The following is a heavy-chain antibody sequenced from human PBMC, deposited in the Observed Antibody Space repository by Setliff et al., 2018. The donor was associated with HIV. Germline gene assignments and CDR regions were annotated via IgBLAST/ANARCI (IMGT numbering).Heavy chain of an antibody. V-gene: IGHV4-34*01. J-gene: IGHJ4*02. Sequence: SETLSLTCAVYGGSFSGYDWNWSWIRQPPGKGLEWIGSIYYSGSTYYNPSLKSRVTISVDTSKNQFSLELISVTAADTAVYYCAGGPGTTSIDYWAQGTLVTVSS. D-gene: IGHD1-26*01. CDR1: GGSFSGYD. CDR2: IYYSGST. CDR3: AGGPGTTSIDY.